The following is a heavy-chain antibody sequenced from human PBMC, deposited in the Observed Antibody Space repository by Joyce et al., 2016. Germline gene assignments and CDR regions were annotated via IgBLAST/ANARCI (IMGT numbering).Heavy chain of an antibody. CDR1: GFTCSRYA. CDR3: AKVAEGSAVYFYYMDV. V-gene: IGHV3-23*01. Sequence: EVQLLESGGGLVQPAGSLRLSCAASGFTCSRYAMRGVRQAPGKGLGWVSVISGSGGSIYDADSVKGRFTFSRDNSKNTLYLQMNSLRAEDTAVYYCAKVAEGSAVYFYYMDVWGKGTTVTVSS. D-gene: IGHD6-6*01. J-gene: IGHJ6*03. CDR2: ISGSGGSI.